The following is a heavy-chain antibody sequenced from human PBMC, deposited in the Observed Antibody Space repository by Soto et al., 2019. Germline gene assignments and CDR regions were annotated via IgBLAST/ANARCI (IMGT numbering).Heavy chain of an antibody. J-gene: IGHJ6*02. V-gene: IGHV4-4*07. Sequence: SETLSLTCTVSGGSISSYYWSWIRQPAGKGLEWIGRIYTSGSTNYNPSLKSRVTMSVDTSKNQLSLKLSSVTAADTAVYYCAAGSGYSPATYYYYGMDVWGQGTTVTVFS. CDR3: AAGSGYSPATYYYYGMDV. CDR1: GGSISSYY. CDR2: IYTSGST. D-gene: IGHD3-3*01.